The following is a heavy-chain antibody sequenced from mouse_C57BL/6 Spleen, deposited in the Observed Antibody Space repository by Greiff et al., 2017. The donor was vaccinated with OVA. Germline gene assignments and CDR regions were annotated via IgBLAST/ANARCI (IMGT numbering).Heavy chain of an antibody. J-gene: IGHJ2*01. CDR3: ARRELGGYFDY. CDR2: IYWDDDK. D-gene: IGHD4-1*01. Sequence: LQQSGPGILQSSQTLSLTCSFSGFSLSTSGMGVSWIRQPSGKGLEWLAHIYWDDDKRYNPSLKSRLTISKDTSRNQVFLKITSVDTADTATYYCARRELGGYFDYWGQGTTLTVSS. CDR1: GFSLSTSGMG. V-gene: IGHV8-12*01.